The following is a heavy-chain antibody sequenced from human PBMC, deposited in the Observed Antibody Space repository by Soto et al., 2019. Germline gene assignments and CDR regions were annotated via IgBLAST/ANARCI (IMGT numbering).Heavy chain of an antibody. D-gene: IGHD6-6*01. Sequence: GGSLRLSCAASGLTYTNYAMTWVRQTPGKGLEWVSTISTSGGNRYYADSVKGRFTISRDNSENTVYLQMNSLRVDDTALYYCAKERAARGIDYWGPGTLVTVSS. CDR1: GLTYTNYA. J-gene: IGHJ4*02. CDR2: ISTSGGNR. V-gene: IGHV3-23*01. CDR3: AKERAARGIDY.